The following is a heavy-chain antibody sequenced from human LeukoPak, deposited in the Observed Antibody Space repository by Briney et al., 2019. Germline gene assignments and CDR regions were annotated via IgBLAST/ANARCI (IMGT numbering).Heavy chain of an antibody. CDR2: VNDSGIT. D-gene: IGHD3-10*01. J-gene: IGHJ5*02. Sequence: PSETLSLTCAVYSGSFSGYYWSWLRQPPGKGLEWIGEVNDSGITNCNPSLKSRVTISVDTAKNQFSLKLSSVTAADTAVYYCARDSGTTGEVKFDPWGQGTLVTVSS. CDR3: ARDSGTTGEVKFDP. V-gene: IGHV4-34*01. CDR1: SGSFSGYY.